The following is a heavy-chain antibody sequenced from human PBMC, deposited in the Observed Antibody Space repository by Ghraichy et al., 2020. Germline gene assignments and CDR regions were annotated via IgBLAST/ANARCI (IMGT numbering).Heavy chain of an antibody. D-gene: IGHD3-22*01. Sequence: SGPTLVKPTQTLTLTCTFSGFSLSTSGMCVSWIRQPPGKALEWLARIDWDDDKYYSTSLKTRLTISKDTSKNQVVLTMTNMDPVDTATYYCACNVVHYYDSSGYYDNLLFDYWGQGTLVTVSS. CDR2: IDWDDDK. J-gene: IGHJ4*02. CDR1: GFSLSTSGMC. CDR3: ACNVVHYYDSSGYYDNLLFDY. V-gene: IGHV2-70*11.